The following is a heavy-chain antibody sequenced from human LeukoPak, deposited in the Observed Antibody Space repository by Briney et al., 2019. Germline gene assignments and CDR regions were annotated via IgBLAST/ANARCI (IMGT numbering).Heavy chain of an antibody. D-gene: IGHD6-19*01. CDR1: DFSFSSRW. Sequence: GGSLRLSCATSDFSFSSRWMHWVRQAPGKGLVWVSRIISGGSSISYADSVKGRFTISRDNAKNTVYLQMNSLRAEDTAVYYCARGHVAGSDRHWDYWGQGALVTVSS. J-gene: IGHJ4*02. CDR3: ARGHVAGSDRHWDY. V-gene: IGHV3-74*01. CDR2: IISGGSSI.